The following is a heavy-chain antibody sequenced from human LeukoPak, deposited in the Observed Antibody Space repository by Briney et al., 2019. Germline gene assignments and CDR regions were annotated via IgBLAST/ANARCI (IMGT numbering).Heavy chain of an antibody. CDR2: ISGSGAST. CDR1: GLSFSRYA. J-gene: IGHJ5*02. CDR3: AKKGIERFGDLEA. D-gene: IGHD3-10*01. V-gene: IGHV3-23*01. Sequence: GGSLRLSCAASGLSFSRYAMSWVRQAPGKGLEWVSAISGSGASTYYADSVKGRFTVSRDNSKNTLDVEMNSLRAEDTAVYYCAKKGIERFGDLEAWGQGTLVTVSS.